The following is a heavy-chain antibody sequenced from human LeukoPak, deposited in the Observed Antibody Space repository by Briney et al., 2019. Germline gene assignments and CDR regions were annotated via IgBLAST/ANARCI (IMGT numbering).Heavy chain of an antibody. CDR3: ARDKYGGNSNAFDI. D-gene: IGHD4-23*01. CDR2: VGTDGSST. CDR1: GFTFSNYW. V-gene: IGHV3-74*01. J-gene: IGHJ3*02. Sequence: PGGSLRLSCAASGFTFSNYWMDWVRQVPGEGPVWVSRVGTDGSSTAYEDYVKGRFTISRDNAKNTLYLQMNSLRVEDTAVYYCARDKYGGNSNAFDIWGQGTLVTVSS.